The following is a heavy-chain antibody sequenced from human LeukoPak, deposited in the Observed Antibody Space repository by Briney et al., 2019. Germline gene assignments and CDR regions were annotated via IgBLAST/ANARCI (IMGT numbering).Heavy chain of an antibody. V-gene: IGHV1-2*02. CDR3: ARGIAVADYFDY. D-gene: IGHD6-19*01. CDR1: GYTFTGHH. Sequence: ASVKVSCKASGYTFTGHHMNWVRQAPGQGLEWMGWMNPNSGDTHYAQKFQGRVTMTKDTSISTAYMELSRLGSVETAVYYCARGIAVADYFDYWGQGTLVTVSS. J-gene: IGHJ4*02. CDR2: MNPNSGDT.